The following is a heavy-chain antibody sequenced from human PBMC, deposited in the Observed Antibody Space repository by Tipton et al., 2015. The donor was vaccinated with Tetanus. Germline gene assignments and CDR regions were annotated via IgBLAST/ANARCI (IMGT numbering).Heavy chain of an antibody. CDR1: GDSISRGGYF. Sequence: TLSLTCTVSGDSISRGGYFLDLIRQRPGKGPGGVWYIYYSGDTYYNPSLKSRVSMSVDTSKNQFSLNLSSVTAADTAVYYCARDQGGGRVVRLNWLDPWGQGTLVTVSS. J-gene: IGHJ5*02. D-gene: IGHD6-6*01. V-gene: IGHV4-31*03. CDR2: IYYSGDT. CDR3: ARDQGGGRVVRLNWLDP.